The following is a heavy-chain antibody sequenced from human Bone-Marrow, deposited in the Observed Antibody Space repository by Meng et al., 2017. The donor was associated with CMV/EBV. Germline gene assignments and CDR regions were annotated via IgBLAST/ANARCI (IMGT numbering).Heavy chain of an antibody. CDR2: IYYSGIT. J-gene: IGHJ6*02. CDR1: GGSISSSDYY. V-gene: IGHV4-39*07. D-gene: IGHD6-6*01. Sequence: SETLSLTCTVSGGSISSSDYYWGWIRQPPGKGLEWIGSIYYSGITHHNPPVRSRVTISVDTSKTQFSLKLSSVTAADTAVYYCARGGASSSSPLYAMGVWGQGNMVTGSS. CDR3: ARGGASSSSPLYAMGV.